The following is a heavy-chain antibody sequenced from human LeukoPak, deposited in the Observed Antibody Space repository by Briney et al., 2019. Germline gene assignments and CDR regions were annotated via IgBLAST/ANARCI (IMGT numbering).Heavy chain of an antibody. D-gene: IGHD6-6*01. CDR1: GGTFSSYA. V-gene: IGHV1-69*06. Sequence: GASVKVSCKASGGTFSSYAISWVRQAPGQGLEWMGGIIPIFGTANYAQKFQGRVTITADKSTSTAYMELSSLRSEDTAVYYCARIRLKLSAHRHYYMDVWGKGTTVTVSS. J-gene: IGHJ6*03. CDR3: ARIRLKLSAHRHYYMDV. CDR2: IIPIFGTA.